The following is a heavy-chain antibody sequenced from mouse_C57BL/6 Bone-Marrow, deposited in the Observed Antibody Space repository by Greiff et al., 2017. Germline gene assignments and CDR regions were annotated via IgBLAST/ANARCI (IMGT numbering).Heavy chain of an antibody. V-gene: IGHV1-59*01. CDR2: IDPSDSYT. J-gene: IGHJ1*03. CDR1: GYTFTSYW. D-gene: IGHD1-2*01. CDR3: ARDLLRLWYFDV. Sequence: VQLQQSGPELVKPGASVKMSCKASGYTFTSYWMHWVKQRPGQGLEWIGVIDPSDSYTNYNQKFKGKATLTVDTSSSTAYMQLISLTSADSAVYYCARDLLRLWYFDVWGTGTTVTVSS.